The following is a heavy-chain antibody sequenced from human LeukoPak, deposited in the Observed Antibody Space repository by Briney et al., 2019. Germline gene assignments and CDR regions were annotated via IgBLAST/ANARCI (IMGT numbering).Heavy chain of an antibody. CDR1: GFTFSSYE. D-gene: IGHD6-13*01. J-gene: IGHJ4*02. CDR2: ITSRGSTI. V-gene: IGHV3-48*03. CDR3: ARVWGYSPADY. Sequence: GGSLRLSCAASGFTFSSYEMNWVRQAAGKGLEWVSFITSRGSTIYYADSVKGRFTMSRDNAKNSLYLQMNSLRAEDTAVYYCARVWGYSPADYWGQGTLVTVSS.